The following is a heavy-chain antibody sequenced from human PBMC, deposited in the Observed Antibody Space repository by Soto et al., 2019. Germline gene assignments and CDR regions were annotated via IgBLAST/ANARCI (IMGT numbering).Heavy chain of an antibody. D-gene: IGHD2-21*02. Sequence: QVQLVESGGGEVQPGRSLTISCAASGFTFSTYGMHWVRQTPGKGLEWVAVISYDGTNKFYSDSVKGRFTISRDNFKNPLTLQMNSLRANATAAYSGAKDLQSYGDSDYYCYRMDVWGLGTRVTVSS. V-gene: IGHV3-30*18. CDR1: GFTFSTYG. CDR2: ISYDGTNK. CDR3: AKDLQSYGDSDYYCYRMDV. J-gene: IGHJ6*02.